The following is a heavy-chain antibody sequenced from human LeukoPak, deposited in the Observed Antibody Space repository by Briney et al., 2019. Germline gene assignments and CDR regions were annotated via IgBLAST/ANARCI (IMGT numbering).Heavy chain of an antibody. CDR3: ARATMGNYYYYYYMDV. D-gene: IGHD3-10*01. Sequence: PSXTLSLXCTVSGGSISSGSYYWRWIRQPAGKGLEWIGRIYTSGNTNYNPSLKSRVTISVDTSKNQFSLKLSSVTAADTAVYYCARATMGNYYYYYYMDVWGKGTTVTVSS. V-gene: IGHV4-61*02. J-gene: IGHJ6*03. CDR1: GGSISSGSYY. CDR2: IYTSGNT.